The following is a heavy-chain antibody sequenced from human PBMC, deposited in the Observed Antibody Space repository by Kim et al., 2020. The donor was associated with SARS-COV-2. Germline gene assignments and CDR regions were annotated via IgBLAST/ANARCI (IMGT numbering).Heavy chain of an antibody. D-gene: IGHD3-22*01. CDR2: IYYSGST. CDR3: ARLDRVEASLDAFDI. CDR1: GGSISSSSYY. Sequence: SETLSLTCTVSGGSISSSSYYWGWIRQPPGKGLEWIGSIYYSGSTYYNPSLKSRVTISVDTSKNQFSLKLSSVTAADTAVYYCARLDRVEASLDAFDIWGQGTMVNVSS. J-gene: IGHJ3*02. V-gene: IGHV4-39*01.